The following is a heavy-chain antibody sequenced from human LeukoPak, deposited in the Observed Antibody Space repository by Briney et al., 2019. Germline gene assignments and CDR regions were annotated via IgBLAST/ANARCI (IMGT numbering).Heavy chain of an antibody. CDR1: GYTFTSYG. CDR2: ISAYNGNT. J-gene: IGHJ5*02. D-gene: IGHD1-26*01. CDR3: ARDDLTYSGSPPVGSWFAP. Sequence: ASVKVSCKASGYTFTSYGISWVRQAPGQGLEWMGWISAYNGNTNYAQKLQGRVTMTTDTSTSTAYMELRSLRSDDTAVYYCARDDLTYSGSPPVGSWFAPWGQGTLVTVSS. V-gene: IGHV1-18*01.